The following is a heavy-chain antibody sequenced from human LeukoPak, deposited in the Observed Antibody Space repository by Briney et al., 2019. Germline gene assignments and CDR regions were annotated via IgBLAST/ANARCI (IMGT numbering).Heavy chain of an antibody. CDR3: AKSSGIVVVPAAIPGDWFDP. CDR1: GFTFSSYG. CDR2: ISYDGSNK. V-gene: IGHV3-30*18. D-gene: IGHD2-2*02. J-gene: IGHJ5*02. Sequence: GRSLRLSCAASGFTFSSYGMHWVRQAPGKGLEWMAVISYDGSNKYYADSVKGRFTISRDNSKNTLYLQMNSLRAEDTAVYYCAKSSGIVVVPAAIPGDWFDPWGQGTLVTVSS.